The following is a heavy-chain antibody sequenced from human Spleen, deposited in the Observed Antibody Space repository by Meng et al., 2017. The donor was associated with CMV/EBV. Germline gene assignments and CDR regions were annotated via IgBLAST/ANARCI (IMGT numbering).Heavy chain of an antibody. J-gene: IGHJ4*02. CDR2: INSDGSST. D-gene: IGHD3-3*01. CDR1: GFTFSSYW. CDR3: ARDGVIFGVVIISPGGRFDY. Sequence: GESLKISCAASGFTFSSYWMHWVRQAPGKGLVWVSRINSDGSSTTYADSVKGRFTISRDNAKNTLYLQMNSLRAEDTAVYYCARDGVIFGVVIISPGGRFDYWGQGTLVTVSS. V-gene: IGHV3-74*01.